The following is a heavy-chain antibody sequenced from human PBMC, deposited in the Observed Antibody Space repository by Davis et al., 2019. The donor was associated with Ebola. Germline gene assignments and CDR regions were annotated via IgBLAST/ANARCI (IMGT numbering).Heavy chain of an antibody. CDR2: INHSGST. J-gene: IGHJ4*02. D-gene: IGHD5-12*01. CDR1: GGSFSGYY. CDR3: AGGGYGTSCDY. Sequence: MPGGSLRLSCAVYGGSFSGYYWSWIRQPPGKGLEWIGEINHSGSTNYNPSLKSRVTISVDTSKNQFSLKLSSVTAADTAVYYCAGGGYGTSCDYWGQGTLVTVSS. V-gene: IGHV4-34*01.